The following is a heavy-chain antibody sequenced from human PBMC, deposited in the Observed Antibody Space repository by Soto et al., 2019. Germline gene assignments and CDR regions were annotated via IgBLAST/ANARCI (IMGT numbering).Heavy chain of an antibody. J-gene: IGHJ3*02. Sequence: SVKVSCKASGGTFSSYAISWVRQAPGQGLEWMGGVIPIFGTANYAQKFQGRVTITADESTSTAYMELSSLRSEDTAVYYCARAFATMIVIEGAFDIWGQGTMVTVSS. D-gene: IGHD3-22*01. CDR1: GGTFSSYA. V-gene: IGHV1-69*13. CDR3: ARAFATMIVIEGAFDI. CDR2: VIPIFGTA.